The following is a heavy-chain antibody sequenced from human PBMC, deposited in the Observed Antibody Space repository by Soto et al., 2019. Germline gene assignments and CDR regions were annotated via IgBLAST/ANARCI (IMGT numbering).Heavy chain of an antibody. D-gene: IGHD3-3*01. J-gene: IGHJ4*02. CDR3: AKDLLEWLLRQRGDFGY. Sequence: PGGSLRLSCAASGFTFSSYSMNWVRQAPGKGLEWVSYISSSSSTIHYSDSVKGRFTISRDNAKNSLYLQMNSLRAEDTAVYYCAKDLLEWLLRQRGDFGYWGQGTLVTVSS. CDR1: GFTFSSYS. CDR2: ISSSSSTI. V-gene: IGHV3-48*01.